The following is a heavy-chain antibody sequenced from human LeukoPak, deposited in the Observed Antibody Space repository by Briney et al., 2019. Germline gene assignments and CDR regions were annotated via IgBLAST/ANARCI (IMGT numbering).Heavy chain of an antibody. V-gene: IGHV3-9*01. CDR1: GFTFDDYA. CDR2: ITWNSGSM. D-gene: IGHD3-10*01. CDR3: AKDRGTIIRGVTYGMDV. Sequence: GRSLRLSCAASGFTFDDYAMHWVRQAPGKGLEWVSGITWNSGSMGYVDSVKGRFTISRDSAKNSLYLQMNSLRPEDTAFYYCAKDRGTIIRGVTYGMDVWGQGTTVTVSS. J-gene: IGHJ6*02.